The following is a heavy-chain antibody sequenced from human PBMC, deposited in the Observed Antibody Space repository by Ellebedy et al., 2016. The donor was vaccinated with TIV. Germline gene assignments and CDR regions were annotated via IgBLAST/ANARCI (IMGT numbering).Heavy chain of an antibody. D-gene: IGHD5-18*01. V-gene: IGHV3-30*01. J-gene: IGHJ6*02. CDR3: ASHSRKGMDV. Sequence: DSVKGRFTISRDNSKNTLYVQMNSLRAEDTAVYYCASHSRKGMDVWGQGTTVTVSS.